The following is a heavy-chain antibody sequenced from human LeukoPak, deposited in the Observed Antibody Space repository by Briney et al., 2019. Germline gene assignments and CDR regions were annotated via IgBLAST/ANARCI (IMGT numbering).Heavy chain of an antibody. CDR3: ARHELGYCSGCPCPYNFLY. CDR2: IYYSETA. Sequence: KPSETLSPICTVSGASINILYWSWIRQPPGKGLEWIGYIYYSETANYNPSLKSRVTISIGTSKNQFSLKVSSATAADTAVYYCARHELGYCSGCPCPYNFLYWGQGTLVTVSS. V-gene: IGHV4-59*08. D-gene: IGHD2-15*01. CDR1: GASINILY. J-gene: IGHJ4*02.